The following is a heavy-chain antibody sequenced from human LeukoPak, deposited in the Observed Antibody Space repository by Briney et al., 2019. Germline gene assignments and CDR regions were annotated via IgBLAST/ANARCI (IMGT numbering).Heavy chain of an antibody. CDR2: INPNSGGT. J-gene: IGHJ4*02. Sequence: ASVKVSCKASGYTFTGYYMHWVRQAPGQGLEWMGWINPNSGGTNYAQKFQGWVTMTRDTSISTAYMELSRLRSDDTAVYYCARGGVGIAAAADCWGQGTLVTVSS. D-gene: IGHD6-13*01. CDR1: GYTFTGYY. V-gene: IGHV1-2*04. CDR3: ARGGVGIAAAADC.